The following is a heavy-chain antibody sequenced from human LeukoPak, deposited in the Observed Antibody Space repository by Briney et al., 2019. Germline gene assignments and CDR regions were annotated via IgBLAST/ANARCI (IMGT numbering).Heavy chain of an antibody. CDR2: ISYDGSNK. CDR3: ATHPATWDIVVVPAAILDY. J-gene: IGHJ4*02. CDR1: GFTLSSYA. D-gene: IGHD2-2*02. V-gene: IGHV3-30-3*01. Sequence: RGSLRPSCAASGFTLSSYAMHWVRQAPGNGLEWVAVISYDGSNKYYADSVKGRFTISRDNSKNTLYLQMNSLRAEDTAVYDCATHPATWDIVVVPAAILDYRGQGTLVTVSS.